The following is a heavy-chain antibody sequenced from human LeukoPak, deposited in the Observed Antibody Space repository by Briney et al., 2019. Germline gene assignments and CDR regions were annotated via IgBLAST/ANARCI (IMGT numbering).Heavy chain of an antibody. CDR2: IHGGGGT. CDR1: GFTVGSNY. J-gene: IGHJ3*01. D-gene: IGHD2-21*02. CDR3: AVEVTATDNGFDV. V-gene: IGHV3-53*01. Sequence: GGSLRLSCAASGFTVGSNYMSWVRQAPGKGLEWVSLIHGGGGTYHADPVKGRFTISRDTAKNTLSLQMSSLRAEDTAVYYCAVEVTATDNGFDVWGQGTLVTVSS.